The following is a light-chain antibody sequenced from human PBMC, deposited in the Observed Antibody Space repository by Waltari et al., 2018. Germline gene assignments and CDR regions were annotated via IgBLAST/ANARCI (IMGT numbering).Light chain of an antibody. Sequence: EIVLTQSPGTLSLSPGERATLSWRASQSVSRSLAWYQQKPGQALRLLLYGASSRATGSPSRLSGSRSGTYFRLTISRLEPEDFAVYYCQHYVRLPATFGQGTKVEIK. CDR1: QSVSRS. J-gene: IGKJ1*01. CDR3: QHYVRLPAT. V-gene: IGKV3-20*01. CDR2: GAS.